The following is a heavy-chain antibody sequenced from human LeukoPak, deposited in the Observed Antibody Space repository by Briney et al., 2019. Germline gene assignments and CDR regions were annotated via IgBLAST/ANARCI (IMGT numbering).Heavy chain of an antibody. CDR3: ARGDSRYYYYMDV. J-gene: IGHJ6*03. V-gene: IGHV3-48*01. CDR1: GFTFSSYS. CDR2: ISGISSPT. Sequence: PGGSLRLSCAASGFTFSSYSMNWVRQAPGKGLEWVSYISGISSPTYYADSVKGRFTISRDNAKNSLYLQMNSLRAEDTAVYYCARGDSRYYYYMDVWGKGTTVTVSS.